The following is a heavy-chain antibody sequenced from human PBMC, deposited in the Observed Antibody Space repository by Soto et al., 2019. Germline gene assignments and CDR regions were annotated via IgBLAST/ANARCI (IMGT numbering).Heavy chain of an antibody. CDR2: FDPEDGET. D-gene: IGHD3-3*01. V-gene: IGHV1-24*01. CDR3: ASHYDFCSGYYSTSSHNWFDP. CDR1: GYTLTELS. J-gene: IGHJ5*02. Sequence: ASVKVSCKVSGYTLTELSMHWVRQAPGKGLEWMGGFDPEDGETIYAQKFQGRVTMTEDTSTDTAYMELSSLRSEDTAVYYCASHYDFCSGYYSTSSHNWFDPWGQGTLVTVSS.